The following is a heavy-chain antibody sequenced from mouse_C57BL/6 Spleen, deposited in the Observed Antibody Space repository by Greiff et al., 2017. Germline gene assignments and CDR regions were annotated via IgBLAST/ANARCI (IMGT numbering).Heavy chain of an antibody. V-gene: IGHV14-4*01. J-gene: IGHJ3*01. CDR1: GFNIKDDY. CDR2: IDPENGDT. CDR3: TKTGTGFAY. Sequence: VQLQQSGAELVRPGASVKLSCTASGFNIKDDYMHWVKQRPEQGLEWIGWIDPENGDTEYASKFQGKATITADPSSNTAYLQLSSLTSEDTAVYYCTKTGTGFAYWGQGTLVTVSA. D-gene: IGHD4-1*01.